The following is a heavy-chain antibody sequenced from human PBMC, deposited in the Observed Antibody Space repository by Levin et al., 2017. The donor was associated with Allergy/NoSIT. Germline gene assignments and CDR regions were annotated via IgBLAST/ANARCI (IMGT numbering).Heavy chain of an antibody. CDR2: IRNKAHGGTT. V-gene: IGHV3-49*04. CDR3: ARGGPPNYDYNWGSYRDGYFDY. J-gene: IGHJ4*02. D-gene: IGHD3-16*02. CDR1: GFTFGDYA. Sequence: PGWSLRLSCTGSGFTFGDYAMSWVRQAPGKGLEWVGFIRNKAHGGTTEYAASVKGRLTISRDDSKSIAYLQMNSLKTEDTAVYFCARGGPPNYDYNWGSYRDGYFDYWGQGTLVTVSS.